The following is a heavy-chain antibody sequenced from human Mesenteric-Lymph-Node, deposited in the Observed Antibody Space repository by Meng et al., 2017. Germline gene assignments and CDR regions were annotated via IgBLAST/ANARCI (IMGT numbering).Heavy chain of an antibody. Sequence: QVTLQGPGPGMVKPSETLSLTCAVSGGSISRSDWWSWVRQPPGKGLEWIGETSHSGSTTYSPSLKSRVTISLDKSKNQLSLKLNSVTAADTAVYYCASSDYYRSDYWGQGTLVTVSS. D-gene: IGHD3-22*01. CDR2: TSHSGST. J-gene: IGHJ4*02. CDR3: ASSDYYRSDY. V-gene: IGHV4-4*02. CDR1: GGSISRSDW.